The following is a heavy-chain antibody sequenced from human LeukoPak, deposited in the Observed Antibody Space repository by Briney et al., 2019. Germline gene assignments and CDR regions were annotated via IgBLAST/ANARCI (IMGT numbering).Heavy chain of an antibody. CDR2: ISWNSGSI. CDR3: AKDSGYGDPYYYGMDV. Sequence: GGSLRLSCAASGFTFDDYAMHWVRQAPGKGLEWVSAISWNSGSIGYADSVKGRFTISRDNAKNSLYLQMNSLRAEDTALYYCAKDSGYGDPYYYGMDVWGQGTTVTVSS. J-gene: IGHJ6*02. D-gene: IGHD4-17*01. CDR1: GFTFDDYA. V-gene: IGHV3-9*01.